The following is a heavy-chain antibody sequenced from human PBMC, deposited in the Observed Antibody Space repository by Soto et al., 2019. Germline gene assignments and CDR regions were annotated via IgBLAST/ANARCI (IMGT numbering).Heavy chain of an antibody. CDR2: IIPIFGTA. CDR3: AREYHGSGSYYNVMGY. Sequence: SVKVSCKASGGTFSSYAISWVRQAPGQGLEWMGGIIPIFGTANYAQKFQGRVTITADKSTSTAYMELSSLRSEDTAVYYCAREYHGSGSYYNVMGYWGQGTLVTVSS. D-gene: IGHD3-10*01. J-gene: IGHJ4*02. V-gene: IGHV1-69*06. CDR1: GGTFSSYA.